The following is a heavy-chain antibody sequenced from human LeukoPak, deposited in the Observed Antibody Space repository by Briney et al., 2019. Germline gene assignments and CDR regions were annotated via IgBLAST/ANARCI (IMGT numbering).Heavy chain of an antibody. CDR3: ARDVSYDSYYYGMDV. CDR1: GFPFTPFW. J-gene: IGHJ6*02. V-gene: IGHV3-7*04. D-gene: IGHD5-18*01. Sequence: PGGSLRLSCAASGFPFTPFWMTWVRQAPGKGPEFVATMNRDGSEVAYGNSVRGRFTISRDNAKNSLYLQMYSLRAEDTAVYYCARDVSYDSYYYGMDVWGQGTTVTVSS. CDR2: MNRDGSEV.